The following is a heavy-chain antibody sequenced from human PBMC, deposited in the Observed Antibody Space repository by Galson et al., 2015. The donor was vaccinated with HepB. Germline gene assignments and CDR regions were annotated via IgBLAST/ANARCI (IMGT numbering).Heavy chain of an antibody. CDR2: INPSGST. V-gene: IGHV4-34*01. J-gene: IGHJ3*01. D-gene: IGHD6-13*01. CDR3: ARVGLAAAESRRKAPERENAFDV. CDR1: GGSFSGYY. Sequence: ETLSLTCAVYGGSFSGYYWSWIRQPPGKGLEWIGEINPSGSTNYNPSLKSRVTISADTSKNQFSLQLSSVTAADTAVYHCARVGLAAAESRRKAPERENAFDVWGQGTMVTVSS.